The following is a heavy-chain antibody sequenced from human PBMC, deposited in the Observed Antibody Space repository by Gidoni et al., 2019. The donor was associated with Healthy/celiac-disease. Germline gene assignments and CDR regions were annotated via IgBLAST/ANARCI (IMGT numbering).Heavy chain of an antibody. CDR2: VSAYNGNT. CDR1: GFTFTSYG. D-gene: IGHD6-13*01. J-gene: IGHJ4*02. V-gene: IGHV1-18*01. CDR3: ARSGRIAAAGTGY. Sequence: QVQLVQSGAEVKKPGASVKAPCKHSGFTFTSYGISRVRQAPGQGLEWMGWVSAYNGNTNYAQKLQGRVTMTTDTSTSTAYMELRSVRADDTAVYYCARSGRIAAAGTGYWGQGTLVTVSS.